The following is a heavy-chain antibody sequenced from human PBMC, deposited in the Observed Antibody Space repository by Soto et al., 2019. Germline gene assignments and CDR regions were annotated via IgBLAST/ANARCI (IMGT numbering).Heavy chain of an antibody. V-gene: IGHV3-15*01. CDR3: TTGLSNGYYNFDY. J-gene: IGHJ4*02. D-gene: IGHD3-22*01. CDR2: IKGEADGGTT. CDR1: GFTFSNAW. Sequence: GGSLILCYAASGFTFSNAWMSRVRQAPGKGLEWVGRIKGEADGGTTDYAAPVKGRITISRDHSKDTLYLQMNSLKTEDTAVYYCTTGLSNGYYNFDYWGQGT.